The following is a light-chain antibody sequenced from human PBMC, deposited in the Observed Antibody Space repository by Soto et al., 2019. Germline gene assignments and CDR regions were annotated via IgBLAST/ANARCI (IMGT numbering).Light chain of an antibody. CDR3: QQIYSTPRS. CDR2: SAS. CDR1: QSISTY. V-gene: IGKV1-39*01. Sequence: DIQLTQSPSSLSASVGDSVTITCRASQSISTYLNWYQQIPGKVPKVLIYSASSLHNGVPSRFSGIGSGTDFTLTISSLQPEDFGTYYCQQIYSTPRSFGQGTKLEIK. J-gene: IGKJ2*01.